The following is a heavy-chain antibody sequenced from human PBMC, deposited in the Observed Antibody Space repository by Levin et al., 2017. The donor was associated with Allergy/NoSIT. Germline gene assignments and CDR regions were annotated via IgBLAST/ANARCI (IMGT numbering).Heavy chain of an antibody. CDR1: GFTFSSYA. D-gene: IGHD6-13*01. V-gene: IGHV3-23*01. J-gene: IGHJ1*01. CDR3: AKVFREMYSSSWYAEYFQH. CDR2: ISGSGGST. Sequence: GASVKVSCAASGFTFSSYAMSWVRQAPGKGLEWVSAISGSGGSTYYADSVKGRFTISRDNSKNTLYLQMNSLRAEDTAVYYCAKVFREMYSSSWYAEYFQHWGQGTLVTVSS.